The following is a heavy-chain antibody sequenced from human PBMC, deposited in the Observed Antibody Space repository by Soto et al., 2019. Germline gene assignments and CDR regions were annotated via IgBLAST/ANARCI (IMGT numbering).Heavy chain of an antibody. CDR2: IIPIFGTA. CDR3: ARVEYYYYGMDV. J-gene: IGHJ6*02. CDR1: GGTFSSYA. Sequence: SVKVSCKASGGTFSSYAISWVRQAPGQGLEWMGGIIPIFGTANYAQKFQGRVTITADESTSTAYMELSSLRSEDTAVYYCARVEYYYYGMDVWGQGTTVTVSS. V-gene: IGHV1-69*13.